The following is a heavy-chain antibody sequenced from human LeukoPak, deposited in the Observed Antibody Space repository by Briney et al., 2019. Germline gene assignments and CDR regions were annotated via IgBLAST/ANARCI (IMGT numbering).Heavy chain of an antibody. CDR1: GYIFTGYY. Sequence: ASVKVSCKASGYIFTGYYMHWVRQAPGQGLEWMGWINPNSGGTNYAQKFQGRVTMTRDTSISTAYMELSRLRSDDTALYYCARGSLWFGSKFDYWGQGTLVTVSS. J-gene: IGHJ4*02. CDR2: INPNSGGT. V-gene: IGHV1-2*02. CDR3: ARGSLWFGSKFDY. D-gene: IGHD3-10*01.